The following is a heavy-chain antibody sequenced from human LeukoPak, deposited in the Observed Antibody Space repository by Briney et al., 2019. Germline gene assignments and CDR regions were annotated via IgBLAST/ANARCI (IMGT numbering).Heavy chain of an antibody. CDR3: ARCYYGSGANYFDY. J-gene: IGHJ4*02. Sequence: SGTLSLTCTVSGGSISSSNWGSWVRQPPRKGLEWIGEVYHSGSTTYNSSLKSRLTMSIDKSKNHFSLNLSSVTAADTAVYYCARCYYGSGANYFDYWGQGTLVTVSS. CDR1: GGSISSSNW. V-gene: IGHV4-4*02. CDR2: VYHSGST. D-gene: IGHD3-10*01.